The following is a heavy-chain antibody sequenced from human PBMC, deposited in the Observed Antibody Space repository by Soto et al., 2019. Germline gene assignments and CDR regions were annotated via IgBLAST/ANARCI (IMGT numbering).Heavy chain of an antibody. CDR1: GFTFSNYA. V-gene: IGHV3-23*01. D-gene: IGHD3-10*01. J-gene: IGHJ4*02. CDR2: ISGSGGTT. CDR3: AKNNMGYYLDY. Sequence: EVQVLESGGALVQPGGSLRLSCAASGFTFSNYAMSWVRQAPGKGLEWVSSISGSGGTTYYADSVKGRLTLSRDNSKNTLDLQMNSLRVEDTAVYYCAKNNMGYYLDYGGKGTLVTVSS.